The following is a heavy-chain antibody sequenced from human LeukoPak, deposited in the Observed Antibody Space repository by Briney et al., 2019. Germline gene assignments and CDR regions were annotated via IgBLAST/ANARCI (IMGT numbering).Heavy chain of an antibody. D-gene: IGHD6-13*01. V-gene: IGHV3-7*01. J-gene: IGHJ4*02. CDR3: ARDIAAPGLFFDY. Sequence: QPGGSLRLSCAASGFTLSSYWMSWVRQAPGKGREWVANIKYDGSEIDYVDSVKGRFTISRDNAKNSLYLQMNSLRAEDTAVYYCARDIAAPGLFFDYWGQGTLVTVSS. CDR1: GFTLSSYW. CDR2: IKYDGSEI.